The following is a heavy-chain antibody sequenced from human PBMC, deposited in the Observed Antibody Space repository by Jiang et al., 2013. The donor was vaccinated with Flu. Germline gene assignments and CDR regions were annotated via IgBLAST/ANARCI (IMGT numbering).Heavy chain of an antibody. J-gene: IGHJ1*01. CDR3: ARARGCGGGNCYSEYFQY. D-gene: IGHD2-15*01. CDR1: GYTFRDFY. Sequence: SGAEVKKPGASVKVSCKASGYTFRDFYIHWVRQAPGQGLEWMGWINPNSGGTKYTQNFQGRVTMTRDTSISTAYMDLSSLTSDDTAVYYCARARGCGGGNCYSEYFQYWGQGTLITVSS. CDR2: INPNSGGT. V-gene: IGHV1-2*02.